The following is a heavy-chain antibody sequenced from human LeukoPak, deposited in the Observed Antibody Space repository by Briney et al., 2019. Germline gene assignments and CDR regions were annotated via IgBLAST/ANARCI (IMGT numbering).Heavy chain of an antibody. J-gene: IGHJ6*03. D-gene: IGHD3-22*01. V-gene: IGHV3-11*01. Sequence: GGSLRLSCAASGFTFSDYYMSWIRQAPGKGLEWVSYISSSGSTIYYADSVKGRFTISRDNAKNSLYLQMNSLRAEDTAVCYCARDDSSGYYYPHYYMDVWGKGTTVTISS. CDR3: ARDDSSGYYYPHYYMDV. CDR2: ISSSGSTI. CDR1: GFTFSDYY.